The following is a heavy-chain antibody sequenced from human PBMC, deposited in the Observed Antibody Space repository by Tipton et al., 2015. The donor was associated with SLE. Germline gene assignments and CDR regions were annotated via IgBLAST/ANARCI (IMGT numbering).Heavy chain of an antibody. D-gene: IGHD2/OR15-2a*01. CDR2: INSDGSST. CDR3: AKSMYLDPDAFDV. CDR1: GFTFSSYW. J-gene: IGHJ3*01. V-gene: IGHV3-74*01. Sequence: SLRLSCAASGFTFSSYWMHWVRQAPGKGLVWVSRINSDGSSTRYADSEKGRFTISRDNAKNTLYLQMNSLTAEDTAVYYCAKSMYLDPDAFDVWGQGTMVTVSS.